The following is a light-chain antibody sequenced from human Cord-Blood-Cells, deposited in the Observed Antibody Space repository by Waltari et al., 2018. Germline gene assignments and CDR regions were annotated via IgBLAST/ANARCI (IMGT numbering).Light chain of an antibody. CDR3: SSYTSSSTLV. V-gene: IGLV2-14*01. CDR2: EVS. CDR1: SSDVGGYNY. Sequence: QSALTQPASVSGSPRPSITLSRPGTSSDVGGYNYFPWYQQHPGKAPKPRIYEVSNRPSGVSNRFSGSKSGNTASLTISGLQAEDEADYYCSSYTSSSTLVFGGGTKLTVL. J-gene: IGLJ2*01.